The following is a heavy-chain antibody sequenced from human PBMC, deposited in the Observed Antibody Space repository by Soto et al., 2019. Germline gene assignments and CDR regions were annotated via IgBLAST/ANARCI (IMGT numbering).Heavy chain of an antibody. CDR3: ARNLVVVAATPSWFDP. CDR2: IIPIFGTA. D-gene: IGHD2-15*01. Sequence: GASVKVSCKASGGTFSSYAISWVRQAPGQGLEWMGGIIPIFGTANYAQKFQGRVTITADESTSTAYMELSSLRSEDTAVYYCARNLVVVAATPSWFDPWGQGTLVTVS. CDR1: GGTFSSYA. V-gene: IGHV1-69*13. J-gene: IGHJ5*02.